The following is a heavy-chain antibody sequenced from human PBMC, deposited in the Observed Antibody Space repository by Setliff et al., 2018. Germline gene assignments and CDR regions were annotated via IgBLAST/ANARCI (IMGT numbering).Heavy chain of an antibody. CDR2: VDPKDGQA. J-gene: IGHJ4*02. CDR1: GYRFIVYY. V-gene: IGHV1-69-2*01. D-gene: IGHD2-15*01. Sequence: GASVKVSCKGSGYRFIVYYIHWVRQTPGKGLEWMGRVDPKDGQAIYAKKFQGRVTITRDTSASTAYMELSSLRSEDMAVYYCARADCSGGSCYREFDYWGQGTLVTVSS. CDR3: ARADCSGGSCYREFDY.